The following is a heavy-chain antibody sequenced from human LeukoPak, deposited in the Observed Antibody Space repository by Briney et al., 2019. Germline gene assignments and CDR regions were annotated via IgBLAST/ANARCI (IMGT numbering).Heavy chain of an antibody. Sequence: GESLKISCKGSGYSFTSYWISWVRQMPGKGLEWMGRIDPSDSYTNYSPSFQGHVTISADKSIGTAYLQWSSLKASDTAMYYCARHADYYDSSGYYYDYWGQGTLVTVSS. CDR2: IDPSDSYT. V-gene: IGHV5-10-1*01. J-gene: IGHJ4*02. CDR1: GYSFTSYW. D-gene: IGHD3-22*01. CDR3: ARHADYYDSSGYYYDY.